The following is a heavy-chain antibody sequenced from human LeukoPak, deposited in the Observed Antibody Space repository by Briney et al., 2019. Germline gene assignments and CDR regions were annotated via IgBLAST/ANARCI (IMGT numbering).Heavy chain of an antibody. CDR3: ARDQNGAGFDS. J-gene: IGHJ4*02. CDR1: GFTFNAYS. Sequence: GGSLRPSCAASGFTFNAYSMNWVRQAPGKGLEWISHINSGTNNIYYADSVKGRFTISRDNAKNSLFLQMNSLRADDTAVYYCARDQNGAGFDSWGQGTLVTVSS. V-gene: IGHV3-48*04. CDR2: INSGTNNI. D-gene: IGHD4-17*01.